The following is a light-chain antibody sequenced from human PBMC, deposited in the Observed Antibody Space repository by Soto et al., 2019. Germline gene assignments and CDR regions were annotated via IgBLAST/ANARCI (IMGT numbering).Light chain of an antibody. J-gene: IGLJ1*01. CDR1: SSDVGSYNY. V-gene: IGLV2-8*01. CDR2: EVS. CDR3: SSYAGSNNFV. Sequence: QSVLTQPPSASGSRGQSVTISCTGTSSDVGSYNYVSWYQQHPGRPPKLMIYEVSKRPLGVPDRFSGSKSGNTASLTVSGLQAEDEADYYCSSYAGSNNFVFGPGTKVTVL.